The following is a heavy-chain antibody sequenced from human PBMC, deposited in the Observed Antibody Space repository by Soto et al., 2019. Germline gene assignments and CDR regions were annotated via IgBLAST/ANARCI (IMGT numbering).Heavy chain of an antibody. CDR1: EFTFDKYY. CDR3: ARGNWNYYYGFDV. Sequence: EVQLVESGGGLVQPGGSLRLSCAASEFTFDKYYMTWVRQAPGKGPEWVANIKPDGSEQYYVDSVKGRFTISRDNANNSLYNQMNSLRAEDTAVYFCARGNWNYYYGFDVWGQGTTVTVSS. D-gene: IGHD1-20*01. J-gene: IGHJ6*02. CDR2: IKPDGSEQ. V-gene: IGHV3-7*01.